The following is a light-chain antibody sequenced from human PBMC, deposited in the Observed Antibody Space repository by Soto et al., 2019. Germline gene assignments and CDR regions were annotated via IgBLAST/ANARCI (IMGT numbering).Light chain of an antibody. J-gene: IGKJ1*01. V-gene: IGKV3-20*01. CDR1: QSVSSSY. CDR2: GAS. Sequence: IVLTQSPATLSLSPGERATLSCRASQSVSSSYLAWYQQKPGQAPRLLIYGASSRATGIPDRFSGSGSGTDFTLTISRLEPEDFAVYYCQQYGSSSTWKFGQGTKVDIK. CDR3: QQYGSSSTWK.